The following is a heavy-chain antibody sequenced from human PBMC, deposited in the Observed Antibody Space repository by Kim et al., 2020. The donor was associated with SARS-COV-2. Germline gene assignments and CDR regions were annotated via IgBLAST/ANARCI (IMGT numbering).Heavy chain of an antibody. J-gene: IGHJ4*02. D-gene: IGHD3-10*01. CDR3: ARDWRCGELPDDY. Sequence: YYADSVKGRFTISRDNSKNTLTLQMNSLRAEETAVYYCARDWRCGELPDDYWGQGTLVTVSS. V-gene: IGHV3-33*01.